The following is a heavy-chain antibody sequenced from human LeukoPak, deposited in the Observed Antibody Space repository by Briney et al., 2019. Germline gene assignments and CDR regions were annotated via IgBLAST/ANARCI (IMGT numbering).Heavy chain of an antibody. CDR1: GFTFSSNA. J-gene: IGHJ4*02. Sequence: PGGSLRLSCAASGFTFSSNAMSWVRQAPGQGLEWDSAISGSGGSTYYADSVKGRFTISRDNSKSTLFLQMNSLRAEDTAVYYCAKDPRVGSRVATPCHWGQGTLVTVSS. V-gene: IGHV3-23*01. D-gene: IGHD5-24*01. CDR2: ISGSGGST. CDR3: AKDPRVGSRVATPCH.